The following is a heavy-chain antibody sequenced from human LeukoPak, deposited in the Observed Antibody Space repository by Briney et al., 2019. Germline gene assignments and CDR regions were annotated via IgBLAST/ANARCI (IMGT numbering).Heavy chain of an antibody. CDR1: GGSISDYY. CDR3: ARDDTPYGSGSYSN. D-gene: IGHD3-10*01. CDR2: IYYSGNT. J-gene: IGHJ4*02. V-gene: IGHV4-59*12. Sequence: SETLSLTCTVSGGSISDYYRGWIRQPPGRGLEWIGRIYYSGNTYYNPSLKSRVTISLDTSKKQFSLKLSSVTVADTAVYYCARDDTPYGSGSYSNWGQGTLVTVSS.